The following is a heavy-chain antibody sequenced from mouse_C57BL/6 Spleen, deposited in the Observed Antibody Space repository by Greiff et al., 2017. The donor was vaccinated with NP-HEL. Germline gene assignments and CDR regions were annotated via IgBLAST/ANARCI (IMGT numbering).Heavy chain of an antibody. Sequence: EVMLVESGGGLVKPGGSLKLSCAASGFTFSDYGMHWVRQAPEKGLEWVAYISSGSSTIYYADTVKGRFTISRDNAKNTLFLQMTSLRSEDTAMYYCARRNYVYYAMDYWGQGTSVTVSS. CDR2: ISSGSSTI. J-gene: IGHJ4*01. V-gene: IGHV5-17*01. D-gene: IGHD2-1*01. CDR1: GFTFSDYG. CDR3: ARRNYVYYAMDY.